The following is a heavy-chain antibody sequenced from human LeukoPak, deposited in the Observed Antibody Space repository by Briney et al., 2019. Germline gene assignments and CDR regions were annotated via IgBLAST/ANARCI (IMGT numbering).Heavy chain of an antibody. Sequence: ASVKVSCKASGYTFTGYYMHWLRQAPGQGLEWMGWINPNSGGTTYAQKFQGRVTMTRDTSISTAYMELSRLRSDDTAVYYCARTLIAAAPFDYWGQGTLVTVSS. CDR1: GYTFTGYY. D-gene: IGHD6-13*01. J-gene: IGHJ4*02. CDR3: ARTLIAAAPFDY. CDR2: INPNSGGT. V-gene: IGHV1-2*02.